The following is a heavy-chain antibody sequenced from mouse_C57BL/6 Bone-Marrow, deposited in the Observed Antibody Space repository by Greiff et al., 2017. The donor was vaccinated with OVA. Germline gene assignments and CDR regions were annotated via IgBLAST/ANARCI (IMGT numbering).Heavy chain of an antibody. CDR3: TLGGSSYLGV. Sequence: EVQLQQSGPVLVKPGASVKMSCKASGYTFPDYYMNWVKQSHGKSLEWIGVINPYNGGTSYNQKFKGKATLTVDKSSSTAYMELNSLTSEDSAVYYCTLGGSSYLGVWGTGTTVTVSS. CDR1: GYTFPDYY. CDR2: INPYNGGT. D-gene: IGHD1-1*01. V-gene: IGHV1-19*01. J-gene: IGHJ1*03.